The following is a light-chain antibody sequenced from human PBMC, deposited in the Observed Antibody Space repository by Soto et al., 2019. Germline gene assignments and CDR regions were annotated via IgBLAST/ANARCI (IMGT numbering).Light chain of an antibody. J-gene: IGKJ4*01. Sequence: EIVLTQSPGTLSLSPGETATLSCRASQSVSSGYLAWYQQKPGQPPRLLIYDASSRATGIPDRVSGSGSGTDFTLTSSRLEPEEFAVYYCQEYGSSVGGTFGGGTKVEIK. V-gene: IGKV3-20*01. CDR3: QEYGSSVGGT. CDR1: QSVSSGY. CDR2: DAS.